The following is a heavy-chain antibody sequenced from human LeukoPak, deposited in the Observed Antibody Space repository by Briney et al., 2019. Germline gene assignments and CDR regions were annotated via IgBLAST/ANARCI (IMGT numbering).Heavy chain of an antibody. V-gene: IGHV3-48*03. CDR3: ARLSVSITRRFDL. CDR2: ITKGGATV. D-gene: IGHD3-3*01. Sequence: GGSLRLSCAPSGFTLSNYEMNWVRLTPGKGLELISYITKGGATVLYAESVKGRFTISRDNANSSLYLQMDSLRAEDTAVYFCARLSVSITRRFDLWGQGTLVTVSS. J-gene: IGHJ5*02. CDR1: GFTLSNYE.